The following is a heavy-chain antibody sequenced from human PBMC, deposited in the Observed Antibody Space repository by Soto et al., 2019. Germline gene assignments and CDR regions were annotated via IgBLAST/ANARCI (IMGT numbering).Heavy chain of an antibody. D-gene: IGHD2-15*01. J-gene: IGHJ5*02. CDR3: ARGYCSGGSCYSRRYNWFDP. CDR2: IIPILALT. V-gene: IGHV1-69*02. CDR1: GDTSSTYS. Sequence: QVQLVQSGAEVQKTGSSVKVSCKASGDTSSTYSINWVRQAPGQGLEWVGRIIPILALTNYAQRFQGRVTITADKSTSKVYMELSSLRSEDTAVYYCARGYCSGGSCYSRRYNWFDPWGQGTLVTVSS.